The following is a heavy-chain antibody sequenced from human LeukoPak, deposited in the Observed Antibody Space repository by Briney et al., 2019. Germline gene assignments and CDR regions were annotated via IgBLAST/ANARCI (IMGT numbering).Heavy chain of an antibody. V-gene: IGHV3-30*02. Sequence: GGSLRLSCAASGYTFSSYGMHWVRQAPGKGLEWVAFIRYDGSNKYYADSVKGRFTISRDNSKNTLYLQMNSLRAEDTAVYYCAKVSGSYLPNFDYWGQGTLVTVS. CDR3: AKVSGSYLPNFDY. CDR1: GYTFSSYG. D-gene: IGHD2-15*01. J-gene: IGHJ4*02. CDR2: IRYDGSNK.